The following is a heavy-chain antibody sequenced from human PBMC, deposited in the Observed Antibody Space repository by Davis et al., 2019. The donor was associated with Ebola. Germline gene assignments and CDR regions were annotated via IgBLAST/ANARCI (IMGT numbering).Heavy chain of an antibody. CDR3: ARDWKRYFDWWRRDAFDI. CDR2: ISSSSSTI. D-gene: IGHD3-9*01. CDR1: GFTFSDYY. Sequence: GGSLRLSCAASGFTFSDYYMSWIRQAPGKGLEWVSYISSSSSTIYYADSVKGRFTISRDNAKNSLYLQMNSLRAEDTAVYYCARDWKRYFDWWRRDAFDIWGQGTMVTVSS. V-gene: IGHV3-11*01. J-gene: IGHJ3*02.